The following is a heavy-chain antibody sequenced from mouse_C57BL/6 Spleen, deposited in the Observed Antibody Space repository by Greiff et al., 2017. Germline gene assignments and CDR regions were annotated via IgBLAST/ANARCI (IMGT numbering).Heavy chain of an antibody. Sequence: EVQLQQSGPELVKPGASVKIPCKASGYTFTDYNMDWVKQSHGKSLEWIGDINPNNGGTIYNQKFKGKATLTVDKSSSTAYMELRSLTSEDTAVYYCAVVARYYAMDYWGQGTSVTVSS. CDR2: INPNNGGT. CDR3: AVVARYYAMDY. J-gene: IGHJ4*01. V-gene: IGHV1-18*01. CDR1: GYTFTDYN. D-gene: IGHD1-1*01.